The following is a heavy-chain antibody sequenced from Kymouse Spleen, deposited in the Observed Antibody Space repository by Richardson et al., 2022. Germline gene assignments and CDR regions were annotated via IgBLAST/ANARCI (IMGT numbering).Heavy chain of an antibody. CDR3: ARGYSSSYYFDY. Sequence: QVQLQESGPGLVKPSETLSLTCTVSGGSVSSGSYYWSWIRQPPGKGLEWIGYIYYSGSTNYNPSLKSRVTISVDTSKNQFSLKLSSVTAADTAVYYCARGYSSSYYFDYWGQGTLVTVSS. CDR2: IYYSGST. CDR1: GGSVSSGSYY. J-gene: IGHJ4*02. V-gene: IGHV4-61*01. D-gene: IGHD6-6*01.